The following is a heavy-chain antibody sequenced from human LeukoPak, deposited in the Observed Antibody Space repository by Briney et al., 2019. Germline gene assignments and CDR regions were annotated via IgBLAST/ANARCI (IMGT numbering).Heavy chain of an antibody. V-gene: IGHV4-39*01. CDR1: GGSISNNNYY. J-gene: IGHJ4*02. D-gene: IGHD1-1*01. CDR2: IYYSGSP. Sequence: PSETLSLTCTVSGGSISNNNYYWAWIRQPPGKGLECIGSIYYSGSPYYNPSLKSRVSISVDTSKNQFSLRLSSVTAADTAVYYCATWRTAKTGFDYWGQGTLVTVSS. CDR3: ATWRTAKTGFDY.